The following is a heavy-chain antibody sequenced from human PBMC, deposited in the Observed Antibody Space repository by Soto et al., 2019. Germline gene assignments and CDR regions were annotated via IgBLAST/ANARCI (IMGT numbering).Heavy chain of an antibody. CDR1: GFIFSSYE. J-gene: IGHJ6*02. Sequence: GGSLRLSCADSGFIFSSYEMNWVRQAPGKGLEWVSYISSSGSTIYYADSVKGRFTISRDNAKNSLYLQMNSLRAEDTAVYYCAREARGHTHIIVVVPAEAGMDVWGQGTTVTVSS. CDR3: AREARGHTHIIVVVPAEAGMDV. V-gene: IGHV3-48*03. D-gene: IGHD2-2*01. CDR2: ISSSGSTI.